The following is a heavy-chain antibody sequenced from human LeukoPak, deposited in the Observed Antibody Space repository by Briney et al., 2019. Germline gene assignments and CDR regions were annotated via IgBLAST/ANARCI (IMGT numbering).Heavy chain of an antibody. CDR1: GGSISIYY. V-gene: IGHV4-59*01. CDR2: ISYSGST. J-gene: IGHJ4*02. Sequence: SETLSLTCTVSGGSISIYYWSWIRQPPGKGLEWIGYISYSGSTNYNPSLKSRVTISVDTSKNQFSLKPSSVTAADTAVYYCARGVRYYDNTGYYSGVYFDYWGQGTLVTVSS. D-gene: IGHD3-22*01. CDR3: ARGVRYYDNTGYYSGVYFDY.